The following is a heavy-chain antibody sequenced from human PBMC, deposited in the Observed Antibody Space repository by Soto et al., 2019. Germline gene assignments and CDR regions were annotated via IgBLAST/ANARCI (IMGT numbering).Heavy chain of an antibody. CDR1: GYIFTSYC. V-gene: IGHV5-10-1*01. CDR2: IDPSDSYT. J-gene: IGHJ5*02. CDR3: ARPRYDFWRENWLDH. Sequence: GESLKISCKCSGYIFTSYCIILVRQMPGKGLEWMGRIDPSDSYTNYSPSFQGHVTISADKSISTAYLQWSSLKASDTAMYYCARPRYDFWRENWLDHWGQGTMVTVSS. D-gene: IGHD3-3*01.